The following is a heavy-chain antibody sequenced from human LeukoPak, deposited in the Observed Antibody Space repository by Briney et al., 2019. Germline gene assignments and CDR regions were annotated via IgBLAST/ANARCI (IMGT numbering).Heavy chain of an antibody. V-gene: IGHV3-74*01. D-gene: IGHD1-26*01. CDR2: IKTDGSTI. J-gene: IGHJ2*01. Sequence: GGSLRLSCAAPGFIFSNHWMHWVRQAPGKGLVWVSRIKTDGSTITYADSVKGRFTISRDNAMNTLYLQMNSLGAEDTAVYYCARVGQGEWFFDLWGRGTLVTVSS. CDR1: GFIFSNHW. CDR3: ARVGQGEWFFDL.